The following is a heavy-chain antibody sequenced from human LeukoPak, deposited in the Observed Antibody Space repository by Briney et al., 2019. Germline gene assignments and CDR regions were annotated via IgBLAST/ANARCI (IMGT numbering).Heavy chain of an antibody. CDR1: GYTFTGYY. CDR2: INPNSGGT. D-gene: IGHD5-18*01. Sequence: ASVKVSCKASGYTFTGYYMHWVRQAPGQGLEWMGWINPNSGGTNYAQKFQGRVTMTRDTSISTAYMELSRLRSDDTAVYYCARDPRGYSYGPVDYWGQGTLVTASS. J-gene: IGHJ4*02. V-gene: IGHV1-2*02. CDR3: ARDPRGYSYGPVDY.